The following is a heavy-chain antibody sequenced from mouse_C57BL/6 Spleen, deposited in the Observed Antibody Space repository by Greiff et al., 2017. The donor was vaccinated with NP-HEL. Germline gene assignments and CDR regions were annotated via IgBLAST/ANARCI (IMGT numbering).Heavy chain of an antibody. CDR1: GYTFTSYW. J-gene: IGHJ3*01. V-gene: IGHV1-69*01. CDR3: ARSGGSTMITRAWFAY. D-gene: IGHD2-4*01. Sequence: VQLQQPGAELVMPGASVKLSCKASGYTFTSYWMHWVKQRPGQGLEWIGEIDPSDSYTNYNQKFKGKSTLTVDKSSSTAYMQLSSLTSEDSAVYYCARSGGSTMITRAWFAYWGQGTLVTVSA. CDR2: IDPSDSYT.